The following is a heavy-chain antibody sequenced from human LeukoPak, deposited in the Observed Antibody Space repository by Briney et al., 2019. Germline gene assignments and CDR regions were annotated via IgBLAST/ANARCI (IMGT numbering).Heavy chain of an antibody. CDR3: AKPGYSSSWYSEYFQH. J-gene: IGHJ1*01. CDR2: ISGSGGST. D-gene: IGHD6-13*01. V-gene: IGHV3-23*01. Sequence: GGSLRLSCAASGFTFSSYAMSWVRQAPGKGLEWVSAISGSGGSTYYADSVKGRFTISRDSSKNTLYLQMNSLRAEDTAVYYCAKPGYSSSWYSEYFQHWGQGTLVTVSS. CDR1: GFTFSSYA.